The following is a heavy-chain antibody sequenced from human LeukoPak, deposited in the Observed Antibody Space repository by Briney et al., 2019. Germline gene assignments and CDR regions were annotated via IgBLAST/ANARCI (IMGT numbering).Heavy chain of an antibody. J-gene: IGHJ4*02. D-gene: IGHD5-12*01. CDR3: ATGTSGYGGEVGFDY. CDR1: GGSISSYY. V-gene: IGHV4-59*08. CDR2: IYYSGST. Sequence: SETLSLTCTVSGGSISSYYWSWIRQPPGKGLEWIGYIYYSGSTNYNPSLKSRVTISVDTSKNQFSLKLSSVTAADTAVYYCATGTSGYGGEVGFDYWGQGTLVTVSS.